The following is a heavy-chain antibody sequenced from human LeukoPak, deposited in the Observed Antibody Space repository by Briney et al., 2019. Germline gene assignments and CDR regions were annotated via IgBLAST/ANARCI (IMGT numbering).Heavy chain of an antibody. CDR1: GFTFSSYG. J-gene: IGHJ5*02. Sequence: GGSLRLSCAASGFTFSSYGMHWVRQAPGKGLEWVAVTSYDGSNKYYADSVKGRFTISRDNSKNTLYLQMNSLRAEDTAVYYCAKDRPLRYFDWLLGRPTSWFDPWGQGTLVTVSS. CDR3: AKDRPLRYFDWLLGRPTSWFDP. V-gene: IGHV3-30*18. D-gene: IGHD3-9*01. CDR2: TSYDGSNK.